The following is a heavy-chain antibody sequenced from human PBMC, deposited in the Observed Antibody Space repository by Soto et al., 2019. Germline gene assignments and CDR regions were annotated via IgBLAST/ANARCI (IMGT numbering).Heavy chain of an antibody. CDR3: SRYRLYCTNGVCYTWGFDY. Sequence: LSLTCTVSGGSISSYYWSWIRQPPGKGLEWIGYIYYSGSTNYNPSLKSRVTISVDTSKNQFSLKLSSVTAADTAVYYFSRYRLYCTNGVCYTWGFDYWGQGTLVTVSS. J-gene: IGHJ4*02. V-gene: IGHV4-59*01. CDR2: IYYSGST. CDR1: GGSISSYY. D-gene: IGHD2-8*01.